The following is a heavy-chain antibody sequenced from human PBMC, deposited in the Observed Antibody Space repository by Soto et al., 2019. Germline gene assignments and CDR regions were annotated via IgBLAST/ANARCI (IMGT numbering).Heavy chain of an antibody. CDR2: ISTYRGNT. J-gene: IGHJ5*02. Sequence: ASVKVSCKASGYTFTSNGISWVRQAPGQGLEWMGWISTYRGNTNYAQKLLDRVTMTRDTSINTAYMELSSLRSDDTAIYYCANLPPTPDWFDPWGQGTLVTVSS. V-gene: IGHV1-18*01. D-gene: IGHD2-15*01. CDR3: ANLPPTPDWFDP. CDR1: GYTFTSNG.